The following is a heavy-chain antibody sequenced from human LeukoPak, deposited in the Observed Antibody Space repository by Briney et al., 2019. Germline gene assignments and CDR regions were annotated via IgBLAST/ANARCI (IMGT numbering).Heavy chain of an antibody. CDR2: INQVGSEK. D-gene: IGHD6-19*01. V-gene: IGHV3-7*05. J-gene: IGHJ4*02. CDR3: AKEVTGTTEGLFNY. CDR1: GFTFSSYW. Sequence: GGSLRLSCSASGFTFSSYWMIWVRQAPGKGLEWVANINQVGSEKYYADSVKGRFTISRDNSKKTLYLQMNSLRADDTAVYYCAKEVTGTTEGLFNYWGQGTLVTVSS.